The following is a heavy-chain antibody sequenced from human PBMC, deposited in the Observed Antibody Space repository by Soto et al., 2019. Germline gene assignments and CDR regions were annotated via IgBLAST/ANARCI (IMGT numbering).Heavy chain of an antibody. Sequence: SETLSLTCTVSGGCISSSSYYWGWILHPPGKGLEWIGSIYYSVSTYYNQSLKSRVTISVDTSKNQFSLKLSSVTAADTAVYYCARHGSLELVPIEYYYYGLDLWGRLTRVTV. CDR1: GGCISSSSYY. CDR3: ARHGSLELVPIEYYYYGLDL. J-gene: IGHJ6*01. CDR2: IYYSVST. V-gene: IGHV4-39*01. D-gene: IGHD3-3*01.